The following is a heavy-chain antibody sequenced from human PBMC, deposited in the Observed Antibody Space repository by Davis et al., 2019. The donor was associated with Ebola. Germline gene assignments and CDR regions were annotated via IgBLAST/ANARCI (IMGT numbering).Heavy chain of an antibody. CDR3: AKGTTMVQGAFLNY. D-gene: IGHD3-10*01. CDR2: IRGSGGST. Sequence: GESLKISCAASGFTFSSYAMSWVSQAPGKGLEWVSAIRGSGGSTYYADSVKGRFTISRDNSKSTLYLQMNSLRAEDTAVYYCAKGTTMVQGAFLNYWGQGTLVTVSS. V-gene: IGHV3-23*01. J-gene: IGHJ4*02. CDR1: GFTFSSYA.